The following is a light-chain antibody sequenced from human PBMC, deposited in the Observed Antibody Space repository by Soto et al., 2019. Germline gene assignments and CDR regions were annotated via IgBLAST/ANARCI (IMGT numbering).Light chain of an antibody. J-gene: IGLJ1*01. CDR3: SSYTSSSTEV. CDR2: EVS. V-gene: IGLV2-14*01. CDR1: SSDVGAYNS. Sequence: QSALTQPASVSGSPGQSITISCTGTSSDVGAYNSVSWYQQHPGKAPKLMIYEVSNRPSGVSNRFSGSKSGNTAPLTISGLQAEDEADYYCSSYTSSSTEVFGTGTKLTVL.